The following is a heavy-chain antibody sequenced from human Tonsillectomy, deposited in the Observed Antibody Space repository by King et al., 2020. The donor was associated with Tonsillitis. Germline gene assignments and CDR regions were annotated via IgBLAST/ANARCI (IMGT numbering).Heavy chain of an antibody. Sequence: VQLVESGGGLVKPGGSLRLSCAASGFTFSDYYMRWIRQAPGKGLECVAYISSRSSYTNYADSVKGRFTISRENAKNSLYRKMNSLRAEDTAVYYCASNPYYYYMDVWGKGTTVTVSS. CDR3: ASNPYYYYMDV. CDR1: GFTFSDYY. J-gene: IGHJ6*03. D-gene: IGHD1-14*01. CDR2: ISSRSSYT. V-gene: IGHV3-11*05.